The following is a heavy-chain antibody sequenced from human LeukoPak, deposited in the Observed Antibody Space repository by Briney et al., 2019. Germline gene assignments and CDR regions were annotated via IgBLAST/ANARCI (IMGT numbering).Heavy chain of an antibody. V-gene: IGHV1-2*02. CDR3: ATITEDGENNY. J-gene: IGHJ4*02. D-gene: IGHD1-14*01. Sequence: ASGKVSCKASGYTITGYYIHWVRQAPGQGLEWMGWINPSSGGSTYAQKFQGRVTMTRDTSISTAYMELSSLRSDDTAVYYCATITEDGENNYWGQGTLVTVST. CDR1: GYTITGYY. CDR2: INPSSGGS.